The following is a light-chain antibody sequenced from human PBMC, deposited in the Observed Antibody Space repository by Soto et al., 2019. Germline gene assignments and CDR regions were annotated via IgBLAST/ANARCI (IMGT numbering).Light chain of an antibody. J-gene: IGKJ2*01. CDR3: VQGTHWPYT. Sequence: DVVMTPSPLSLPVTLGQPASISCRSSQSLVYSDGIAYLSWVQQRPGQSPRRLIFQVSSRDSGVPERFGGSGSSTDFTLRISRVEAEDLGVYYCVQGTHWPYTVRQGTKLEI. CDR1: QSLVYSDGIAY. CDR2: QVS. V-gene: IGKV2-30*01.